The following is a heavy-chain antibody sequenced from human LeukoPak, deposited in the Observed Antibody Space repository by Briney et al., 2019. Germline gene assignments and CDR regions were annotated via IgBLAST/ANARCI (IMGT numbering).Heavy chain of an antibody. CDR3: VGQYFDF. CDR1: GFTFSNAW. Sequence: GGSLRLSCAASGFTFSNAWMNWVRQAPGKGLEWVARIKTKTDGGTTDYAAPVKGRFTISRDDSKNTVYLQMNSLKTEDTAVYYCVGQYFDFWGQGTLVTVYS. V-gene: IGHV3-15*01. CDR2: IKTKTDGGTT. J-gene: IGHJ4*02.